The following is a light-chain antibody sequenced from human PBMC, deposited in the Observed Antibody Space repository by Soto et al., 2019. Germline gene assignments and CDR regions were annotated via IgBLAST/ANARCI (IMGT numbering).Light chain of an antibody. Sequence: EMLLTQSPGTLSLSPGERATLSCRASQSVSNNYLACYQQKPGQAPRLLIYGASNRATGIPDRFSGSGSGTDFTLTISRLEPEDFAVYYCQQYGSSGTFGQGPKVDIK. V-gene: IGKV3-20*01. J-gene: IGKJ1*01. CDR1: QSVSNNY. CDR2: GAS. CDR3: QQYGSSGT.